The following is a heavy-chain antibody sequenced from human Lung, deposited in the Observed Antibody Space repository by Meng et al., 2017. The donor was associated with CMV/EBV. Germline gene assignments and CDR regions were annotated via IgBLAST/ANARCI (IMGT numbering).Heavy chain of an antibody. CDR3: ARVFDYDFWSGYYTNGMDV. CDR1: GFTFSSYW. J-gene: IGHJ6*02. Sequence: ESLKISCAASGFTFSSYWMHWVRQAPGKGLVWVSRINSDGSSTSYADSVKGRFTISRDNAKNTLYLQMNSLRAEDTAVYYGARVFDYDFWSGYYTNGMDVWGQGTTVTVSS. CDR2: INSDGSST. V-gene: IGHV3-74*01. D-gene: IGHD3-3*01.